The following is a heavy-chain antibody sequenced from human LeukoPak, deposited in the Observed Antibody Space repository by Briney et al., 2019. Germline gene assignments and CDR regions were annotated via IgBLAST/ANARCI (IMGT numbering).Heavy chain of an antibody. V-gene: IGHV4-39*01. CDR3: ARLNTMVRGVMTFDY. J-gene: IGHJ4*02. CDR2: FYYTGSM. Sequence: SETLSLTCTVSGGSIRSNSHYWGWIRQPPGKGLEWIGTFYYTGSMYYNPSLKSRVTMPVDTSKNQFSLKLSAVTAADTAVYYCARLNTMVRGVMTFDYWGQGTLVTVSS. D-gene: IGHD3-10*01. CDR1: GGSIRSNSHY.